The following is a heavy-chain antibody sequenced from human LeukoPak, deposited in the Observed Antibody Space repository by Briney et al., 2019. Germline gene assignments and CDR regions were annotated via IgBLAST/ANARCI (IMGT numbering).Heavy chain of an antibody. V-gene: IGHV3-33*01. J-gene: IGHJ4*02. CDR3: ARDGAAMGNFDY. D-gene: IGHD5-18*01. Sequence: PGRSLRLSCGASGFTFSSYGMHWVRQAPGKGLEWVAVIWYDGSNKYYADSVKGRFTISRDNSKNTLYLQMNSLRAEDTAVYYCARDGAAMGNFDYWGQGTLVTVSS. CDR2: IWYDGSNK. CDR1: GFTFSSYG.